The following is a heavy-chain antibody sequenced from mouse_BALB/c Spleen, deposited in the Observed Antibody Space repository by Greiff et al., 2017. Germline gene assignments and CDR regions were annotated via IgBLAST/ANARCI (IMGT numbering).Heavy chain of an antibody. J-gene: IGHJ2*01. CDR3: ARGNYGYYFDY. V-gene: IGHV2-9*02. CDR1: GFSLTSYG. Sequence: QVQLKESGPGLVAPSQSLSITCTVSGFSLTSYGVHWVRQPPGKGLEWLGVIWAGGSTNYNSALMSRLSISKDNSKSQVFLKMNSLQTDDTAMYYCARGNYGYYFDYWGQGTTLTVSS. D-gene: IGHD1-2*01. CDR2: IWAGGST.